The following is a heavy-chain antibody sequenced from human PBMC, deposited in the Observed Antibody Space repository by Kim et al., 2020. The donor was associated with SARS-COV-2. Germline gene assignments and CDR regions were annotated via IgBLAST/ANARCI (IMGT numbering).Heavy chain of an antibody. Sequence: AKYAQKFQGRVTITADKCTSTAYMELSRLRSEETAVYYCARDGYSSSLDYWGQGTLVTVYS. CDR3: ARDGYSSSLDY. J-gene: IGHJ4*02. V-gene: IGHV1-69*04. CDR2: A. D-gene: IGHD6-13*01.